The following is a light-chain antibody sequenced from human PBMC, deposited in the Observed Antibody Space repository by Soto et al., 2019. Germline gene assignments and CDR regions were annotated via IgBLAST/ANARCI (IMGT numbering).Light chain of an antibody. CDR1: QTISRNY. CDR2: HGS. V-gene: IGKV3-20*01. Sequence: IVLTQSPGTLSLSPGERVTLSCRASQTISRNYLAWYQQKPGLAPGLIMYHGSRRAAGTPDRFSGSGSGTDFSLTISRLEPEDFAVYYCQHCQPYGDSHPLTFGGGTKVDI. CDR3: QHCQPYGDSHPLT. J-gene: IGKJ4*01.